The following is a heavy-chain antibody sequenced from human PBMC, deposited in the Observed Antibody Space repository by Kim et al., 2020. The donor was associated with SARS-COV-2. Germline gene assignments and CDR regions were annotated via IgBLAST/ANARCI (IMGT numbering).Heavy chain of an antibody. J-gene: IGHJ4*02. V-gene: IGHV3-30*18. D-gene: IGHD4-17*01. CDR2: ISHEGSIT. CDR1: GFTFGISD. Sequence: GGSLRLSCVASGFTFGISDIHWVRQAPGKGLEWVAVISHEGSITKYADSVKGRFTISRDNSRNTLYLQMDSLRAADTARYYCAKDHGDYGDFGGGFENWGQGTLVTVSS. CDR3: AKDHGDYGDFGGGFEN.